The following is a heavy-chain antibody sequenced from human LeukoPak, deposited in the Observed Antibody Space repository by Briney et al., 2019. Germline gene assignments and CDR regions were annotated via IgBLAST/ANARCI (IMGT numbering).Heavy chain of an antibody. CDR1: GFTFSGFW. CDR2: ISTTGTTI. D-gene: IGHD2-21*01. CDR3: ARVWQDYSGVDY. V-gene: IGHV3-48*02. Sequence: PGGSLRLSCAVSGFTFSGFWMSWSRQAPGKGLEWISYISTTGTTIHYADSVKGRFAISRDNAKSSLYLQMNSLRDEDTAVYYCARVWQDYSGVDYWGQGTLVTVSS. J-gene: IGHJ4*02.